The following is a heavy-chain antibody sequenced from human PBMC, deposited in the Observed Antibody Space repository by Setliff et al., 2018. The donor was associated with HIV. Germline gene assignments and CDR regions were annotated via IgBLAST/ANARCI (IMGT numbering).Heavy chain of an antibody. D-gene: IGHD3-22*01. J-gene: IGHJ6*03. V-gene: IGHV4-61*02. CDR3: ARETYYYDNPQYYYYYMDV. Sequence: SETLSLTCTVSGGSISSGSYYWSWIRQPAGKGLEWIGRIYTSGSTNYNPSLKSRVTISVDTSKNQFSLRLRSVTAADTAVYYCARETYYYDNPQYYYYYMDVWGKGTTVTVSS. CDR2: IYTSGST. CDR1: GGSISSGSYY.